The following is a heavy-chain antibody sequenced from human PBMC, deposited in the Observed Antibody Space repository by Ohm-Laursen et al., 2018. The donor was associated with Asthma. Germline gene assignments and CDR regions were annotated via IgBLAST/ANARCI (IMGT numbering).Heavy chain of an antibody. Sequence: SETLSLTCAVSGGSFSGYYWSWIRQPPGKGLEWIGEINHSGSTNYNPSLKSRVTISVDTSKNQFSLKLSSVTAADTAVYYCARGLDYDSSGYLGFDPWGQGTLVTVSS. D-gene: IGHD3-22*01. CDR1: GGSFSGYY. J-gene: IGHJ5*02. V-gene: IGHV4-34*01. CDR2: INHSGST. CDR3: ARGLDYDSSGYLGFDP.